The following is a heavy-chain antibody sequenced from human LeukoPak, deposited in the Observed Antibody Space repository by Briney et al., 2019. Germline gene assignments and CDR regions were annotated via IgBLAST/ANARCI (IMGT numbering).Heavy chain of an antibody. CDR2: IIPILGIA. CDR3: AREIGSSSSWFDP. D-gene: IGHD6-13*01. CDR1: GGTFSSYA. Sequence: SVKVSCKASGGTFSSYAISWVRQAPGQGLEWMGRIIPILGIANYAQKFQGRVTITADKSTSTAYMELSSLRSEDTAVYYCAREIGSSSSWFDPWGQGTLVTVSS. V-gene: IGHV1-69*04. J-gene: IGHJ5*02.